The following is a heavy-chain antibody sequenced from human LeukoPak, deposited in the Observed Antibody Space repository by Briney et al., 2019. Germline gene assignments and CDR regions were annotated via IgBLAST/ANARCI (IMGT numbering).Heavy chain of an antibody. J-gene: IGHJ4*02. V-gene: IGHV1-69*13. CDR2: IIPIFGTA. D-gene: IGHD5-12*01. CDR1: GGTSSSYA. Sequence: SVKVSCKASGGTSSSYAISWVRQAPGQGLEWMGRIIPIFGTANYAQKFQGRVTITADESTSTAYMELSSLRSEDTAVYYCARPEKYGGYDFDYWGQGTLVTVSS. CDR3: ARPEKYGGYDFDY.